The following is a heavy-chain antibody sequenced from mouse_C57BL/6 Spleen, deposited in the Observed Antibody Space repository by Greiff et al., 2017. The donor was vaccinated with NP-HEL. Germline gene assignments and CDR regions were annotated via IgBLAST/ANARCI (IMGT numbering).Heavy chain of an antibody. Sequence: EVQLQQSGPELVKPGASVKIPCKASGYTFTDYNLDWVKQSHGKSLEWIGDINPNNGGTIYNQKFKGKATLTVDKSSSTAYMELRSLTSEDTAVYYCARWARRYGYDGWYFDVWGTGTTVTVSS. CDR2: INPNNGGT. V-gene: IGHV1-18*01. CDR3: ARWARRYGYDGWYFDV. J-gene: IGHJ1*03. CDR1: GYTFTDYN. D-gene: IGHD2-14*01.